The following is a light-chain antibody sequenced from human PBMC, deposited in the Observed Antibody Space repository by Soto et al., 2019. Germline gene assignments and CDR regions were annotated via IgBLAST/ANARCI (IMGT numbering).Light chain of an antibody. V-gene: IGLV2-14*01. CDR1: SSDVGGYNY. J-gene: IGLJ1*01. Sequence: QSALTQPPSASGSPGQSITISCTGTSSDVGGYNYVSWYQQHPGKAPKLMIYEVSNRPSGVSNRFSGSKSGNTASLTISGLQDEDEADYYCSSYTSSSTHYVFGTGTKLTVL. CDR2: EVS. CDR3: SSYTSSSTHYV.